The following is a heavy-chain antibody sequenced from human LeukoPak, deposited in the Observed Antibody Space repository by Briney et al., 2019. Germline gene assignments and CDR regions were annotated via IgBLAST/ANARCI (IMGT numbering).Heavy chain of an antibody. Sequence: GASVKVSCKASGYTFTGYYMHWVRQAPGQGLEWMGWINPNSGGTNYAQKFQGRVTMTRDTSISTAYMELSRLRSDDTAVYYCARDRGGSYSLYYYYGMDVWGQGTTVTVSS. CDR3: ARDRGGSYSLYYYYGMDV. CDR2: INPNSGGT. V-gene: IGHV1-2*02. CDR1: GYTFTGYY. D-gene: IGHD1-26*01. J-gene: IGHJ6*02.